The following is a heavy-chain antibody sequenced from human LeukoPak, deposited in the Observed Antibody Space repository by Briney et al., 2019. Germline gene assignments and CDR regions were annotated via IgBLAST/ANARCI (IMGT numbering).Heavy chain of an antibody. CDR2: INPSGGST. D-gene: IGHD3-10*01. Sequence: GASVKVSCKASGYTFTSYYMHWVRQAPGQGLEWMGIINPSGGSTSYAQKFQGRVTMTRDTSTSTVYMELGSLRSEDTAVYYCARDALRITMVRGKGYMDVWGKGTTVTVSS. V-gene: IGHV1-46*03. J-gene: IGHJ6*03. CDR1: GYTFTSYY. CDR3: ARDALRITMVRGKGYMDV.